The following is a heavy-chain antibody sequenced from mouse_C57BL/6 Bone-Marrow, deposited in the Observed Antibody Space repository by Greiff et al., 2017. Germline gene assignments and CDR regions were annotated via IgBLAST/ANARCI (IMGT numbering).Heavy chain of an antibody. CDR2: ISYDGSN. Sequence: EVKLQESGPGLVKPSQSLSLTCSVTGYSITSGYYWNWIRQFPGNKLEWMGYISYDGSNNYNPSLKNRIAITRDTSKNQFFLKLNSVNTKDTATYYCAREGGEYYAMDYWGQGTSVTVAS. CDR1: GYSITSGYY. V-gene: IGHV3-6*01. CDR3: AREGGEYYAMDY. D-gene: IGHD1-1*02. J-gene: IGHJ4*01.